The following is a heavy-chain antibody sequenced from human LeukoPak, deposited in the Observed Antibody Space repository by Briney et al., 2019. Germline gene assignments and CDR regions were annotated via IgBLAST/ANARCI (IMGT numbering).Heavy chain of an antibody. CDR1: GFTFSDCA. D-gene: IGHD5-12*01. V-gene: IGHV3-64*04. J-gene: IGHJ4*02. Sequence: PGGSLRLSCSASGFTFSDCAMHWVRQAPGEGLQYLSAISSDGGDTYYADSVKGRFTISRDNSKNTLYLQMNSLRAEDTAVYYCAKAWDLVATNGFDYWGQGTLVTVSS. CDR3: AKAWDLVATNGFDY. CDR2: ISSDGGDT.